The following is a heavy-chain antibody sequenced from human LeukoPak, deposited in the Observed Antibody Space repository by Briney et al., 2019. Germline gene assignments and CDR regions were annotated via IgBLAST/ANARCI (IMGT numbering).Heavy chain of an antibody. CDR2: ITWNSGYI. CDR1: GFTFDDYA. V-gene: IGHV3-9*01. CDR3: AKAPDV. Sequence: GGSLRLSCAASGFTFDDYAMHWVRQAPGKGLEWVAGITWNSGYIGYADSVKGRFTISRDNAKNSLYLQMNSLRTEDTALYFCAKAPDVWGQGTLVTVSS. J-gene: IGHJ4*02.